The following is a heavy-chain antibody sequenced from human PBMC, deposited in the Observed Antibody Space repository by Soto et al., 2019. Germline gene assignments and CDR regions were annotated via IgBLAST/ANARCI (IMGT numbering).Heavy chain of an antibody. CDR1: GYTFTSYG. CDR2: ISAYNGNT. CDR3: ARAWWSRSGWPKYFQH. Sequence: ASVKVSCKASGYTFTSYGISWVRQAPGQGLEWMGWISAYNGNTNYAQKLQGRVTMTTDTSTSTAYMELRSLRSDDTAVYYCARAWWSRSGWPKYFQHWGQGTLVTVSS. V-gene: IGHV1-18*01. J-gene: IGHJ1*01. D-gene: IGHD6-19*01.